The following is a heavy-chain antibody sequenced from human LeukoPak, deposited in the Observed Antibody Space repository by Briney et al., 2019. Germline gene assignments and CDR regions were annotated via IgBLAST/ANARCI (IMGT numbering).Heavy chain of an antibody. D-gene: IGHD2-15*01. V-gene: IGHV3-30-3*01. CDR3: AKGLVKYCSGGNCPIKAATRPSFDY. CDR2: ISYDGSNK. Sequence: PGGSLRLSCAASGFTFSSYAMHWVRQAPGKGLEWVAVISYDGSNKYYADSVKGRFTISRDNSKNTLYLQMNSLRAEDTAVYYCAKGLVKYCSGGNCPIKAATRPSFDYWGQGTLVTVSS. CDR1: GFTFSSYA. J-gene: IGHJ4*02.